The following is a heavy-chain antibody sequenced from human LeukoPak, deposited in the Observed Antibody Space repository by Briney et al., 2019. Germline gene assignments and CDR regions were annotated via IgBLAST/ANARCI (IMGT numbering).Heavy chain of an antibody. CDR3: ARPLVGGANWFDP. D-gene: IGHD4-23*01. CDR1: GYTFTSYG. V-gene: IGHV1-18*04. CDR2: INANNGNT. J-gene: IGHJ5*02. Sequence: GASVKVSCKASGYTFTSYGLSWVRQAPGQGLEWMGWINANNGNTNYAQKFRGRVIMTTDTSANTVYMELRSLRSDDTAVYYCARPLVGGANWFDPWGQGTLVTVSS.